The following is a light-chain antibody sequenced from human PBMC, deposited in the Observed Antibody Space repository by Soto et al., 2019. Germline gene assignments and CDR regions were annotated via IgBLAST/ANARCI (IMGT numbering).Light chain of an antibody. CDR1: QSISTS. CDR3: QQTYSEPFT. V-gene: IGKV1-39*01. Sequence: DIQMTQSPSFLSASIGDTVTITCRASQSISTSLNWYRQRPGQGPELLIFGASTLQSGVPSRFSGGGSRTLFTLTINIPQPEDFATFYCQQTYSEPFTFGPGTTLDFK. J-gene: IGKJ3*01. CDR2: GAS.